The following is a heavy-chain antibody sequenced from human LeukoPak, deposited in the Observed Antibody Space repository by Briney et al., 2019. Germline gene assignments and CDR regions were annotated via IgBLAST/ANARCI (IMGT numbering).Heavy chain of an antibody. CDR3: ARDAGYNTFDY. J-gene: IGHJ4*02. D-gene: IGHD5-24*01. CDR2: VKEDGSDK. V-gene: IGHV3-7*05. CDR1: GFTFTNYW. Sequence: GGSLRLSCAASGFTFTNYWMSWVRQAPGKGPEWVANVKEDGSDKYYVDSVKGRFTISRDNAKNSQYLQMNSLRAEDTAVYYCARDAGYNTFDYWGQGTLVTVSS.